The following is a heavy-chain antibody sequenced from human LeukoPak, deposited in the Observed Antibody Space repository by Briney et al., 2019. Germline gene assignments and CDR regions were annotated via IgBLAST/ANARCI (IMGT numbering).Heavy chain of an antibody. D-gene: IGHD3-22*01. CDR1: GGSISSYY. Sequence: SETLSLTCTVSGGSISSYYWSWIRQPPGKGLEWIGYIYYSGSTNYNPSLKSRVTISVDTSKNQFSLKLSSVTAADTAVYYCARESGSSGYYYFDYWGQGTLVTVSS. V-gene: IGHV4-59*12. CDR3: ARESGSSGYYYFDY. CDR2: IYYSGST. J-gene: IGHJ4*02.